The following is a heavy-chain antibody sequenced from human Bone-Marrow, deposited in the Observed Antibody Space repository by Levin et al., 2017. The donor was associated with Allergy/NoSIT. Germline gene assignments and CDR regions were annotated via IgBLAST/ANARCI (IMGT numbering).Heavy chain of an antibody. CDR3: ARRGTRDYYYYLDV. CDR1: GYSFTSYW. Sequence: PGGSLRLSCTGSGYSFTSYWIGWVRQMPGKGLEWMGIIYPGDADTRYSPSFQGQVTISADKSISTAYLQMSGLKASDTAMYYCARRGTRDYYYYLDVWGKGTTVTVSS. J-gene: IGHJ6*03. D-gene: IGHD2-8*02. CDR2: IYPGDADT. V-gene: IGHV5-51*01.